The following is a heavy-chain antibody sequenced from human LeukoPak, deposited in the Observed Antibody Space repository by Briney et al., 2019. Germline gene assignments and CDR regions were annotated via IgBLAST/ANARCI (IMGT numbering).Heavy chain of an antibody. CDR3: ASSSRQQLYYYYGMDV. Sequence: PGGSLRLSCAASGFTVSSNYMSWVRQAPGKGLEWVSVIYSGGSTYYADSVKGRFTISRDNSKNTLYLQMNSLRAEDTAVYYCASSSRQQLYYYYGMDVWGQGTTVTVSS. CDR1: GFTVSSNY. V-gene: IGHV3-53*01. D-gene: IGHD6-13*01. CDR2: IYSGGST. J-gene: IGHJ6*02.